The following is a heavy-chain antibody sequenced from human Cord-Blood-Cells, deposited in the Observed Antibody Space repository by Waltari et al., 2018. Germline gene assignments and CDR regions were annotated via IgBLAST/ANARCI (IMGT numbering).Heavy chain of an antibody. V-gene: IGHV4-39*07. D-gene: IGHD3-10*01. J-gene: IGHJ5*02. CDR1: GGSISSSSYY. CDR2: IYYSGST. CDR3: ARENYYGSGSYQKYNWFDP. Sequence: QLQLQESGPGLVKPSETLSLTCTVSGGSISSSSYYWGWIRQPPGKGLEWIGSIYYSGSTYDNPSLKSRVTISVDTSKNQFSLKLSSVTAADTAVYYCARENYYGSGSYQKYNWFDPWGQGTLVTVSS.